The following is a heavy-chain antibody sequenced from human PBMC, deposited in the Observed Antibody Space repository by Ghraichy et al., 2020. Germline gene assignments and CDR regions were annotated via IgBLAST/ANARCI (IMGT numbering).Heavy chain of an antibody. CDR2: IYYSGST. CDR1: GGSFSGYY. J-gene: IGHJ4*02. D-gene: IGHD1-26*01. Sequence: SQTLSLTCAVYGGSFSGYYWSWIRQPPGKGLEWIGSIYYSGSTYYNPSLKSRVTISVDTSKNQFSLKLSSVTAADTAVYYCASRASIVGADFDNWGQGTLVTVSS. V-gene: IGHV4-34*01. CDR3: ASRASIVGADFDN.